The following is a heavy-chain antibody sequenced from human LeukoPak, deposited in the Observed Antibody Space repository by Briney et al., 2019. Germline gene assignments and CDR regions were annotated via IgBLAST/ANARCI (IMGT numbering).Heavy chain of an antibody. V-gene: IGHV4-61*01. CDR2: IYYSGST. J-gene: IGHJ4*02. D-gene: IGHD6-19*01. CDR1: GGSVSSGSYY. CDR3: ARDRSSGWYVRYFDY. Sequence: SETLSLTCTVSGGSVSSGSYYWSWVRQPPGKGLEWIGYIYYSGSTNYNPSLKSRVTISVDTSKNQFSLKLSPVTAADTAVYYCARDRSSGWYVRYFDYWGQGTLVTVSS.